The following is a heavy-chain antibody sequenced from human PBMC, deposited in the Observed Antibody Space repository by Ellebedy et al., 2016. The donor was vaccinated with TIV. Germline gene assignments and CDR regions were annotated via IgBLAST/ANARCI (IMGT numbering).Heavy chain of an antibody. CDR2: IDPTDSYT. CDR3: ASQGFSGGWPAIDNWFDP. D-gene: IGHD6-19*01. J-gene: IGHJ5*02. V-gene: IGHV5-10-1*01. Sequence: GESLKISCKGSGYNFTAYWINWVRQMPGKGLEWMGNIDPTDSYTNYSPSFQGHVTISVDRSISTAYLQWSSLKASDTAMYYCASQGFSGGWPAIDNWFDPWGQGTLVTVSS. CDR1: GYNFTAYW.